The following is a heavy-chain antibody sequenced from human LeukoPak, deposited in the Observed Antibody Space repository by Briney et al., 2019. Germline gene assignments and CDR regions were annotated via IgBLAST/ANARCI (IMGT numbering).Heavy chain of an antibody. J-gene: IGHJ4*02. CDR3: ATWASSCRGC. D-gene: IGHD2-15*01. CDR2: IKSKSEGETT. Sequence: GESLRLSCAASGFSFSIAWMSWVRQAPGKGLEWVGRIKSKSEGETTDYAEPVKGRFSVSRDDSKNTLFLQMNSLKTEDTAVYYCATWASSCRGCWGQGTLVTVSS. CDR1: GFSFSIAW. V-gene: IGHV3-15*01.